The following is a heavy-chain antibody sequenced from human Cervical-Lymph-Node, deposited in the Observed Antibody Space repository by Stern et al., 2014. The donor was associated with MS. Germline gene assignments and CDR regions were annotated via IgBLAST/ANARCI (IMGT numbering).Heavy chain of an antibody. CDR1: GYTFTKYW. CDR2: IYPGDSDT. V-gene: IGHV5-51*03. CDR3: ARGITSIEGMGVYFDD. J-gene: IGHJ4*02. D-gene: IGHD3-22*01. Sequence: EVQLVQSGADVKKPGESLKISCQGSGYTFTKYWIGWVRQMPGKGLDWMGIIYPGDSDTRYSRSSQGQVTMSADKSISTAYLQWRSLKASDTAIYYCARGITSIEGMGVYFDDWGQGTLVTVSS.